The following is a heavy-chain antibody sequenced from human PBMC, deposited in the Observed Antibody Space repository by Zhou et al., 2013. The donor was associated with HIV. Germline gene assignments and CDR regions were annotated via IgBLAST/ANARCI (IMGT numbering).Heavy chain of an antibody. CDR1: GGSISSSSYY. CDR3: ARLRGSPGSGLTWYFDL. Sequence: QLQESGPGLVKPSETLSLTCTVSGGSISSSSYYWGWIRQPPGKGLEWIGCIYFSGSTYYNPSLKSRVTIYVDTSKNHFSLKLGSVTAADTAVYYCARLRGSPGSGLTWYFDLWGRGTLITVSS. J-gene: IGHJ2*01. CDR2: IYFSGST. V-gene: IGHV4-39*02. D-gene: IGHD3-10*01.